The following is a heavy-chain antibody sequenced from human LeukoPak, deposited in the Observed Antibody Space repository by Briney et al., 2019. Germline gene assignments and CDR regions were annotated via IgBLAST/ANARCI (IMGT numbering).Heavy chain of an antibody. V-gene: IGHV3-21*01. CDR3: ARDHGFSYYYYYMDV. CDR2: ISSSSSYI. CDR1: GFTFSSYS. J-gene: IGHJ6*03. D-gene: IGHD3-3*01. Sequence: PGGSLRLSCAASGFTFSSYSMNWVRQAPGKGLEWASSISSSSSYIYYADSVKGRFTLSRDNAKNSVYLQMNRLRAEDTAVYYCARDHGFSYYYYYMDVWGKGTTVTV.